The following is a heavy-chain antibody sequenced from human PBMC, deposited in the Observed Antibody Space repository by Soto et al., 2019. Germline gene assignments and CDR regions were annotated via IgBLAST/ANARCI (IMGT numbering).Heavy chain of an antibody. D-gene: IGHD3-22*01. Sequence: SETLSLTCTVSGGSISSGGYYWSWIRQHPGKGLEWIGYTYYSGSTYYNPSLKSRVTISVDTSKNQFSLKLSSVTAADTAVYYCARGAPGGYYDSSGYLFDYWGQGTLVTVSS. J-gene: IGHJ4*02. CDR3: ARGAPGGYYDSSGYLFDY. V-gene: IGHV4-31*03. CDR2: TYYSGST. CDR1: GGSISSGGYY.